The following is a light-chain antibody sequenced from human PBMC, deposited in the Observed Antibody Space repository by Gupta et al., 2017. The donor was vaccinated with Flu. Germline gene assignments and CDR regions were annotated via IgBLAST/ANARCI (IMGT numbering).Light chain of an antibody. Sequence: QSALTQPPAASGSLGQSVTISCTGTSNDVGGYFYVSWYQLHPGKAPKLIIHDVTKRPSGVPDRFSASKSGTTASLTASGLQAEDEAHYYCTSYAGSSSFVVFGGGTKLTVL. V-gene: IGLV2-8*01. CDR2: DVT. CDR3: TSYAGSSSFVV. J-gene: IGLJ2*01. CDR1: SNDVGGYFY.